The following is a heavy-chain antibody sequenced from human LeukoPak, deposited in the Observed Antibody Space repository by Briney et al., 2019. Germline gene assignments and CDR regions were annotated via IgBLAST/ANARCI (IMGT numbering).Heavy chain of an antibody. V-gene: IGHV1-46*01. Sequence: ASVKVSCKASGYTFTSNYIHWVRQAPGQGLEWMGMVHPRDGSTSYAQKFQGRVTVTRDTSTSTVHMELSGLRSEDTAVYYCARDQEGFDYWGQGTLVTVSS. J-gene: IGHJ4*02. CDR3: ARDQEGFDY. CDR2: VHPRDGST. CDR1: GYTFTSNY.